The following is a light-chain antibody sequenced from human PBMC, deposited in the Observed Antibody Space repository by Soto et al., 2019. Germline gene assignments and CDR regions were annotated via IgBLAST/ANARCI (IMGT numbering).Light chain of an antibody. V-gene: IGKV3-15*01. J-gene: IGKJ3*01. Sequence: EIVMTQSPATLSVSPGERATLSCRASQSVSSNLAWYQQKPGQAPRLLIYGASTRATGIPARFSGSGSGTGFTLTISSLQSEDFAVYYCQQYNTWPLTFGPGTKVDNK. CDR2: GAS. CDR1: QSVSSN. CDR3: QQYNTWPLT.